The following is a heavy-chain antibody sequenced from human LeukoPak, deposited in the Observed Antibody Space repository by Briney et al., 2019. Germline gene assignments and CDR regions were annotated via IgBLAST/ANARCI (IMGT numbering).Heavy chain of an antibody. CDR2: IKQDGSEK. CDR3: ARDLDTYYYDSSAYYQLDY. D-gene: IGHD3-22*01. V-gene: IGHV3-7*01. J-gene: IGHJ4*02. CDR1: GFTFSSYW. Sequence: PRGSLRLSCAASGFTFSSYWMSWVRQAPGKGLEWVANIKQDGSEKYYVDSVKGRFTISRDNAKNSLYLQMNSLRAEDTAVYYCARDLDTYYYDSSAYYQLDYWGQGTLVTVSS.